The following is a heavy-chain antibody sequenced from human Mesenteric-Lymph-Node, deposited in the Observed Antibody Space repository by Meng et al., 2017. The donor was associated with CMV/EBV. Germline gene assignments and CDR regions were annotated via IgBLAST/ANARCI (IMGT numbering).Heavy chain of an antibody. J-gene: IGHJ5*02. D-gene: IGHD1-7*01. Sequence: SETLSLTCSVSGGSVSSGSYHWSWIRQPPGKELEWIGQIGHNFNAGSPTYNPSLESRVTISVDTSKNQFSLKLSSVTAADTAVYYCARGPDFGYNWNYEGRFDPWGQGTLVTVSS. V-gene: IGHV4-61*01. CDR3: ARGPDFGYNWNYEGRFDP. CDR1: GGSVSSGSYH. CDR2: IGHNFNAGSP.